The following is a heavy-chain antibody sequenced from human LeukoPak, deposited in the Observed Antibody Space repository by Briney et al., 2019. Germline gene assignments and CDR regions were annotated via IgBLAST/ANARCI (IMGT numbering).Heavy chain of an antibody. J-gene: IGHJ4*02. CDR1: GGSISSYY. D-gene: IGHD4-17*01. V-gene: IGHV4-4*07. CDR3: ASDYGDYPSSY. CDR2: IYTSGST. Sequence: SETLSLTCTVSGGSISSYYWSWLRQPAGKGLEWIGRIYTSGSTNYNPSLRSRVTMSVDTSKNQFSLKLSSVTAADTAVYYCASDYGDYPSSYWGQGTLVTVSS.